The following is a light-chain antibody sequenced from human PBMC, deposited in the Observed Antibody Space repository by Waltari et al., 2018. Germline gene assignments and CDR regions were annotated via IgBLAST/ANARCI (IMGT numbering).Light chain of an antibody. CDR2: NNY. V-gene: IGLV1-44*01. J-gene: IGLJ1*01. CDR3: ATWDDSLKGFV. CDR1: SSASGSNT. Sequence: QSVLTQPPSASGTPGQRVPISASGRSSASGSNTYTWYQHPPGTAPRPLIFNNYYRPSGVPDRFSGSKSGTSASLAISGLQSEDEAVFYCATWDDSLKGFVFGSGTKVTVL.